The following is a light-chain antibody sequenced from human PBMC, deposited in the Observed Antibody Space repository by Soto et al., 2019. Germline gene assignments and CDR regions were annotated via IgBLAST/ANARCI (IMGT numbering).Light chain of an antibody. CDR3: QQYVSSPRT. CDR1: QSVSSY. Sequence: EIVLTQSPGTLSLSPGVRATLSCRASQSVSSYLAWYQQKPGQAPRLLIYGASSRATGIPDRFSGSGSGTDFTLTISSLEPEDFAVYYCQQYVSSPRTFGQGTKVDIK. V-gene: IGKV3-20*01. CDR2: GAS. J-gene: IGKJ1*01.